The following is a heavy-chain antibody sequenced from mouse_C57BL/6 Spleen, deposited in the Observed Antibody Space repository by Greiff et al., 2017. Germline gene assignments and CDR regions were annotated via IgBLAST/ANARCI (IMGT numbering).Heavy chain of an antibody. D-gene: IGHD6-2*01. J-gene: IGHJ4*01. CDR1: GYTFTSYW. CDR2: IHPSDSDT. CDR3: AMGVFFYAMDY. Sequence: QVQLQQPGAELVKPGASVKVSCKASGYTFTSYWMHWVKQRPGQGLEWIGRIHPSDSDTNYNQKFKGNATLTVDTSSSTAYMQLISLTSEDADVYYCAMGVFFYAMDYWGQGTSVTVAS. V-gene: IGHV1-74*01.